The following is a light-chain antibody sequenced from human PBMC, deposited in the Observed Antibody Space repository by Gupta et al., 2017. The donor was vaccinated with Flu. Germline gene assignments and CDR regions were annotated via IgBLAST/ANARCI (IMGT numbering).Light chain of an antibody. V-gene: IGKV3-15*01. CDR3: QHENNWLYV. Sequence: EIVMTYSPATVSVSPGERATLSCRASQSVSSNLAWYQQKPGQAPRLLIYGASTSATGIPARFSGSGYGTEFTLTISSRQSEDFAVYYCQHENNWLYVFGQGTKMEIK. CDR2: GAS. CDR1: QSVSSN. J-gene: IGKJ2*01.